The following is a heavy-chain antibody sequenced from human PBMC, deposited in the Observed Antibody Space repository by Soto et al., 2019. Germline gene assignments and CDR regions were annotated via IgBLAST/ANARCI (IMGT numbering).Heavy chain of an antibody. D-gene: IGHD3-10*01. V-gene: IGHV3-23*01. Sequence: GGSLRLACVAYGITFGSRAMSWGRQAPGEGLEWVSTITDNGVDTTSADSVRGRFTISRDNSKNTLYLQMSSLRAEDSAVYYCARGSTDSYPGSRIFYFWGRGTLVTVSS. CDR2: ITDNGVDT. J-gene: IGHJ4*02. CDR3: ARGSTDSYPGSRIFYF. CDR1: GITFGSRA.